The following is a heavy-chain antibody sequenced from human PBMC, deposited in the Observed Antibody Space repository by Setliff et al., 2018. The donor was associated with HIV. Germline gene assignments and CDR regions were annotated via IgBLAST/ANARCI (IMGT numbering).Heavy chain of an antibody. Sequence: SETLSLTCIVSGASISTYSWSWIRQSPGKGLECIGYISTSGSTNYNPSLKSRVTISVDTAKNQFSLNLTSVTAADTAVYYCARGGFKWSGSYADYWGQGTLVTVSS. D-gene: IGHD1-26*01. CDR3: ARGGFKWSGSYADY. CDR2: ISTSGST. CDR1: GASISTYS. V-gene: IGHV4-4*09. J-gene: IGHJ4*02.